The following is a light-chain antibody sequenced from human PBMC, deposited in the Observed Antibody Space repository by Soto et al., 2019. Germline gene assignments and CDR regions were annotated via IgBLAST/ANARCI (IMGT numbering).Light chain of an antibody. CDR1: QSVSGRY. Sequence: EIVLTQSPGTLSLSPGERATLSCRASQSVSGRYLAWYLQKPGQAPRLLIEGASSRAAGIPDRFSGSESGPDFTLTISRVEPEDFAVYYCQQYESSPHNFGPGTRVEI. V-gene: IGKV3-20*01. J-gene: IGKJ3*01. CDR3: QQYESSPHN. CDR2: GAS.